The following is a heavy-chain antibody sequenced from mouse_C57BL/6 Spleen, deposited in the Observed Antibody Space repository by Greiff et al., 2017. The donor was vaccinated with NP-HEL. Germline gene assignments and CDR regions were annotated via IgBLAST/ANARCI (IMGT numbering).Heavy chain of an antibody. Sequence: LQQSGAELVRPGASVKMSCKASGYTFTSYNMHWVQQTPRQGLEWIGAIYPGNGDTSYNQKFTGKATLTVDKSSSTAYMQLSSLTSEDSAVYFCAREAFSYGSSWAYWGQGTLVTVSA. CDR1: GYTFTSYN. J-gene: IGHJ3*01. D-gene: IGHD1-1*01. CDR3: AREAFSYGSSWAY. V-gene: IGHV1-12*01. CDR2: IYPGNGDT.